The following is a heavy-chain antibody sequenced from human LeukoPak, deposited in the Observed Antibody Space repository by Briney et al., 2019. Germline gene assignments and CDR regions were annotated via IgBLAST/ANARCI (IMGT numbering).Heavy chain of an antibody. CDR3: VRTPPNWGFDY. J-gene: IGHJ4*02. D-gene: IGHD7-27*01. CDR2: MSPNSGDT. Sequence: ASVKVSCKASGYTFTSQDINWVRQATGQGLEWMGWMSPNSGDTGYAQKFQGRVTMTSDSSISTAYMELSSLRSEDTAIYYCVRTPPNWGFDYWGQGTLVTVSS. V-gene: IGHV1-8*01. CDR1: GYTFTSQD.